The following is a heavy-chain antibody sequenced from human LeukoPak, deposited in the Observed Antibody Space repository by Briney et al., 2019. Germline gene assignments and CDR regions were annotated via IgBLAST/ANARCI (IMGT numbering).Heavy chain of an antibody. CDR1: GYTFTSYD. CDR2: MNPNSGNT. D-gene: IGHD1-14*01. J-gene: IGHJ6*03. Sequence: ASVKVPCKASGYTFTSYDINWVRQATGQGLEWMGWMNPNSGNTGYAQKFQGRVTMTRNTSISTAYMELSSLRSEDTAVYYCARTGPTYYYYYYMDVWGKGTTVTVSS. V-gene: IGHV1-8*01. CDR3: ARTGPTYYYYYYMDV.